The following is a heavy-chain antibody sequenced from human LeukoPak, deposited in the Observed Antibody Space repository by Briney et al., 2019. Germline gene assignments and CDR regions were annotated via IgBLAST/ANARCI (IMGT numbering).Heavy chain of an antibody. CDR3: ARVGFTSSWSNFDY. CDR2: INPNGGDT. D-gene: IGHD6-13*01. V-gene: IGHV1-2*06. CDR1: GYTFAAYF. J-gene: IGHJ4*02. Sequence: ASVKVSCKASGYTFAAYFIHWVRQAPGQGLEWMGRINPNGGDTNYAQKFLGRVTMTGDTSISTAYMELSSLRSDDTATYYCARVGFTSSWSNFDYWGRGTLVTVSS.